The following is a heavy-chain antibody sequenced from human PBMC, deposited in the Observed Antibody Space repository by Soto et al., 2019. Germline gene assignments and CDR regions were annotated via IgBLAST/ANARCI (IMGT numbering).Heavy chain of an antibody. V-gene: IGHV1-24*01. CDR2: FDPEDGET. CDR1: GYTLTELS. CDR3: ATDSTPAATAIPFYYYYGMDV. Sequence: ASVKVSCKVSGYTLTELSMHWLRQAPGKGLEWMGGFDPEDGETIYAQKFQGRVTMTEDTSTDTAYMELSSLRSEDTAVYYCATDSTPAATAIPFYYYYGMDVWGQGTTVTVSS. D-gene: IGHD2-2*02. J-gene: IGHJ6*02.